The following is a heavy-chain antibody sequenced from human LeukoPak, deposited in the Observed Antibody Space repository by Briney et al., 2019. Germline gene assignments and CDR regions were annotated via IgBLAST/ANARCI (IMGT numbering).Heavy chain of an antibody. Sequence: GGSLRLSCAASGFTFSSYAIHWVRQAPGKGLEWVAVISYDGSNKYYADSVKGRFTISRDNSKNTLYLQMNSLRAEDTAVYYCAKKFTGTTVISGDYFDYWGQGTLVTVSS. CDR1: GFTFSSYA. J-gene: IGHJ4*02. CDR2: ISYDGSNK. CDR3: AKKFTGTTVISGDYFDY. D-gene: IGHD4-17*01. V-gene: IGHV3-30*04.